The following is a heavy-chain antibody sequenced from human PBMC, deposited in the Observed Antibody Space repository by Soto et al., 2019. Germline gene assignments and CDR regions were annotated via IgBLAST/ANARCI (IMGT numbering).Heavy chain of an antibody. CDR2: IIPVLDTT. CDR3: ARGWIAARQKHSSFDP. CDR1: GGTFRSYA. J-gene: IGHJ5*02. Sequence: QVQVVQSGAEVKKSGSSVKVSCKTSGGTFRSYAVNWVRQAPGQGLEWMGRIIPVLDTTTYAQTFQGRLTFTAEESTSTANMDLRSLRPEATAVYYCARGWIAARQKHSSFDPWGQGTLVTVSS. D-gene: IGHD6-6*01. V-gene: IGHV1-69*01.